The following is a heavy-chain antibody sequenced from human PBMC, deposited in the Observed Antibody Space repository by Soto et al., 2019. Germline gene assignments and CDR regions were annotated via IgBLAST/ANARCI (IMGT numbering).Heavy chain of an antibody. CDR2: ISAYNSNT. CDR3: ARSFPYYGSGSGDGWFDP. CDR1: GYTFTSYG. Sequence: ASVKVSCKASGYTFTSYGISWMRQAPGQGLEWMGWISAYNSNTNYAQKLQGRATMTTDTSTSTAYMELRSLRSDDTAVYYCARSFPYYGSGSGDGWFDPWGLGTLVTVSS. V-gene: IGHV1-18*01. D-gene: IGHD3-10*01. J-gene: IGHJ5*02.